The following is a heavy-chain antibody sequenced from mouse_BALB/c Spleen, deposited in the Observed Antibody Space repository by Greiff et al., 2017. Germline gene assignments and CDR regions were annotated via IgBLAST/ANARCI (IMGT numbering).Heavy chain of an antibody. V-gene: IGHV5-12-2*01. CDR1: GFTFSSYT. Sequence: EVQLQQSGGGLVQPGGSLKLSCAASGFTFSSYTMSWVRQTPEKRLEWVAYISNGGGSTYYPDTVKGRFTISRDNAKNTLYLQMSSLKSEDTAMYYCARHGNGYWFAYWGQGTLVTVSA. J-gene: IGHJ3*01. CDR3: ARHGNGYWFAY. CDR2: ISNGGGST. D-gene: IGHD1-2*01.